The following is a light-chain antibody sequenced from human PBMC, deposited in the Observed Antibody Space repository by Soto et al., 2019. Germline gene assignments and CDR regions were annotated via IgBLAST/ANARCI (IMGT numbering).Light chain of an antibody. CDR3: QQYNRCPLT. Sequence: EIVMTQSPATLSVSPGERVTLFCRASQSIYEKLAWYQQKPGQTPRLVIYDTSTRATGTPGSFSGSGSGTEFTLTISSLQSEDFAVYYCQQYNRCPLTFGGGTKVDIK. CDR1: QSIYEK. J-gene: IGKJ4*01. V-gene: IGKV3-15*01. CDR2: DTS.